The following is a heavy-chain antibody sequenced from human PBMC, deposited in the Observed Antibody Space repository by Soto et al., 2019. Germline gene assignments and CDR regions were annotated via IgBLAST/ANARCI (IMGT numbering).Heavy chain of an antibody. CDR3: VSGCTRTYCKSGGEDHGMYG. V-gene: IGHV3-23*01. CDR2: VSASGSST. Sequence: GGSLRLSCAASGFTVRSYAMSWVRQAPGKGLEWVSGVSASGSSTYYADSVKGRFTISRDSSKNTLCLQMSSLRAEDTAVYYCVSGCTRTYCKSGGEDHGMYGWGQGTTVTVSS. D-gene: IGHD2-8*01. CDR1: GFTVRSYA. J-gene: IGHJ6*02.